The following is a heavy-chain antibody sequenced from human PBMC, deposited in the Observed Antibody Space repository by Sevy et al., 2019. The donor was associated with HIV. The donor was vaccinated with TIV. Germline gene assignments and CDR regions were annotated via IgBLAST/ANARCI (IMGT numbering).Heavy chain of an antibody. CDR1: GFTFSIYA. V-gene: IGHV3-30*04. D-gene: IGHD3-22*01. Sequence: GGSLRLSCAASGFTFSIYAMHWVRQAPDKGLEWVAVISYDGGVKYFADSVTGQVTISRDNSKNTLYLQMNSLRPEDTAVDYCARDLPSAVINPFYYYGLDVWGQGTTVTVSS. J-gene: IGHJ6*02. CDR3: ARDLPSAVINPFYYYGLDV. CDR2: ISYDGGVK.